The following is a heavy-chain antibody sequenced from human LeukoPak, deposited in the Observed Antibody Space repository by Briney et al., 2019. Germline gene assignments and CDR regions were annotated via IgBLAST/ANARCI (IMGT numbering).Heavy chain of an antibody. D-gene: IGHD6-19*01. CDR3: AKGGWFDN. CDR1: GFTFSSYA. V-gene: IGHV3-23*01. J-gene: IGHJ4*02. CDR2: ISDSGDYT. Sequence: GGSLRLSCAAPGFTFSSYAMSWVRQAPGKGLEWVSFISDSGDYTNYAESVRGRFAISRDDSKNMLYLHMNSLRDEDTAVYYCAKGGWFDNWGQGTLVTVSS.